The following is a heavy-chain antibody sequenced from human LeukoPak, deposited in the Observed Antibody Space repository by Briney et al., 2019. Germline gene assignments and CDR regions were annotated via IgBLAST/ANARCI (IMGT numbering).Heavy chain of an antibody. CDR3: ARCLGYYDSSGYFDY. J-gene: IGHJ4*02. CDR2: IKQDGSEK. V-gene: IGHV3-7*01. CDR1: GFTFSSYW. Sequence: PGGSLRLSCAASGFTFSSYWMSRVRQAPGKGLEWVANIKQDGSEKYYVDSVKGRFTISRDNAKNSLYLQMNSLRAEDTAVYYCARCLGYYDSSGYFDYWGQGTLVTVSS. D-gene: IGHD3-22*01.